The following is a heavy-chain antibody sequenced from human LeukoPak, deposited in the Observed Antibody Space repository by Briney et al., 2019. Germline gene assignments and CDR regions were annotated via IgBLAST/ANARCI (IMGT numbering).Heavy chain of an antibody. CDR3: ARHLPSYGKADLDY. CDR2: ISTNGDST. CDR1: GFTFSIYA. V-gene: IGHV3-64*02. D-gene: IGHD1-26*01. J-gene: IGHJ4*02. Sequence: GSLGHSCAASGFTFSIYAMHWGRQAPGEGVEYVSAISTNGDSTYYADSVKGRFTISRDNSKNTLFLQMGSLRADDMAVYYCARHLPSYGKADLDYWGQGTLVTVSS.